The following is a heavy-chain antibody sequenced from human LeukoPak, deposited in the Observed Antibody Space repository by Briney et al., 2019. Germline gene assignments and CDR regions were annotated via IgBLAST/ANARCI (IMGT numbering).Heavy chain of an antibody. CDR2: IRYDGSNK. CDR1: GFTFSSYG. V-gene: IGHV3-30*02. D-gene: IGHD4-17*01. CDR3: AREYGDYGEYFDY. J-gene: IGHJ4*02. Sequence: PGGSLRLSCAASGFTFSSYGMHWVRQAPGKGLEWVAFIRYDGSNKYYADSVKGRFTISRDNSKNTLYLQMNSLRAEDTAVYYCAREYGDYGEYFDYWGQGTLVTVSS.